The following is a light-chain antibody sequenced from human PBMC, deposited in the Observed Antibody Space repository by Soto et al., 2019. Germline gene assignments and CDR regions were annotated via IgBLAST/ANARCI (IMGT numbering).Light chain of an antibody. CDR3: QQRSNWFLT. Sequence: EIVLTQSPGTLSLSPGEGATLSCRASQSVSSSNFAWYQQTPAQAPRLLIYGASRRAPGIPERFSGSGSGTDFTHTISSLEPEDFAVYYCQQRSNWFLTFGGGTKVDIK. CDR2: GAS. V-gene: IGKV3D-20*02. J-gene: IGKJ4*01. CDR1: QSVSSSN.